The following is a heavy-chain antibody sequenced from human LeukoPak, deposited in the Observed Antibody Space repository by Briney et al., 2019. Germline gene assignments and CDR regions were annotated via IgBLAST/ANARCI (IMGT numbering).Heavy chain of an antibody. Sequence: PSETLSLTCTVSGGSISSYYWSWIRQPPGKGLDGVGYIYYSGSTNYNPSLKSRVTISVDTSKNQFSLKLSSVTAADTAVYYCARDSRARDAFDIWGQGTMVTVSS. CDR3: ARDSRARDAFDI. V-gene: IGHV4-59*12. D-gene: IGHD6-6*01. CDR1: GGSISSYY. CDR2: IYYSGST. J-gene: IGHJ3*02.